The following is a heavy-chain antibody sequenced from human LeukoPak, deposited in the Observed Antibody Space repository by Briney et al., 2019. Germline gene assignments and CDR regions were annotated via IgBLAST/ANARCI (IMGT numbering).Heavy chain of an antibody. CDR2: IYYSGST. J-gene: IGHJ6*02. D-gene: IGHD2-15*01. CDR3: ARPRYCSGGSCYPGRFYYYGMDV. Sequence: SSETLSLTCTVSGGSISSYYWSWIRQPPGKGLEWIGYIYYSGSTNYNPSLKSRVTISVDTSKNQFSLKLSSVTAADTAVYYCARPRYCSGGSCYPGRFYYYGMDVWGQGTTVTVSS. V-gene: IGHV4-59*12. CDR1: GGSISSYY.